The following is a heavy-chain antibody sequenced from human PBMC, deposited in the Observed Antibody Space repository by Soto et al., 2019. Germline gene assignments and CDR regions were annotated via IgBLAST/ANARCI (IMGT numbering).Heavy chain of an antibody. D-gene: IGHD2-15*01. CDR1: GGTFSSYA. CDR2: IIPFFGTA. CDR3: ASSSADIVVVEEYNWFDP. V-gene: IGHV1-69*13. J-gene: IGHJ5*02. Sequence: SVKVSCKASGGTFSSYAISWVRQAPGQGLGWMGGIIPFFGTANYAQKFQGRVTITADESTSTAYMELSSLRSEDTAVYYCASSSADIVVVEEYNWFDPWGQGTLVTVSS.